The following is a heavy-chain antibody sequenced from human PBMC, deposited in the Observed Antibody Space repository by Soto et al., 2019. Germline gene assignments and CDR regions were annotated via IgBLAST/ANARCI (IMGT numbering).Heavy chain of an antibody. CDR3: AKALGYCSSTSCYGYFQH. J-gene: IGHJ1*01. D-gene: IGHD2-2*01. Sequence: EVRLLESGGGLVQPGGSLRLSCAASGFTFSSYAMSWVRQAPGKGLEWVSAISGSGGSTYYADSVKGRFTISRDNSKNTLYLQMNSLRAEDTAVYYCAKALGYCSSTSCYGYFQHWGQGTLVTVSS. V-gene: IGHV3-23*01. CDR2: ISGSGGST. CDR1: GFTFSSYA.